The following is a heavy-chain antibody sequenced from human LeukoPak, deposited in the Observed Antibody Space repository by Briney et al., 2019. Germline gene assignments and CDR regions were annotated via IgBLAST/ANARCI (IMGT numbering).Heavy chain of an antibody. CDR2: IYYSGST. J-gene: IGHJ5*02. D-gene: IGHD3-16*01. CDR3: ARLRNWFDP. V-gene: IGHV4-39*07. Sequence: SETLSLTCTVSGGSISSSSYYWGWIRQPPGKGLEWIGSIYYSGSTYYNPSLKSRVTISVDTSKNQFSLKLSSVTAADTAVYYCARLRNWFDPWGQGTLVTVSS. CDR1: GGSISSSSYY.